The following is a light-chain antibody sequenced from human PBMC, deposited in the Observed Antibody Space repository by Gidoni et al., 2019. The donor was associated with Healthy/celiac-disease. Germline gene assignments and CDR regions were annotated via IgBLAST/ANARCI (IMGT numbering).Light chain of an antibody. CDR1: QSISRY. CDR2: AAS. CDR3: QQSYSTLWT. J-gene: IGKJ1*01. Sequence: DSQMTQPPSALSASVGDRVTITCRASQSISRYLNWYQQKPGKAPKLLIYAASSLQSGVPSRFSGSGSGTDFTLTIISLQPEDFATYYCQQSYSTLWTFGQGTKVEIK. V-gene: IGKV1-39*01.